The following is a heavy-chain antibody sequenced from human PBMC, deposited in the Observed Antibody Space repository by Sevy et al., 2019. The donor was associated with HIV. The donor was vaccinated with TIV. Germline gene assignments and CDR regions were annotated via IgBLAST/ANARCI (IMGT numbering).Heavy chain of an antibody. CDR3: ARVPIIAADGMYYFDY. V-gene: IGHV3-21*01. Sequence: GGSLRLSCTASGFTFSSYTINWVRQAPGKGLEWDSSISSDSGYIYNADSVKGRFTISRDNAKNSLYLQMNSLRAEDTAVYYCARVPIIAADGMYYFDYWGQGTLVTVSS. J-gene: IGHJ4*02. CDR2: ISSDSGYI. CDR1: GFTFSSYT. D-gene: IGHD6-13*01.